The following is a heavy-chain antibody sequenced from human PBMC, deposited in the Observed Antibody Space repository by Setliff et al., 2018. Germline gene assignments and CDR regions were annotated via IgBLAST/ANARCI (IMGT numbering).Heavy chain of an antibody. V-gene: IGHV7-4-1*02. CDR1: GDSIPKNA. CDR3: ARASRFATIVWKGDYYMDV. CDR2: INTNTGNP. Sequence: ASVKVSCKASGDSIPKNAISWVRQAPGQGLEWMGWINTNTGNPSYAQGFTGRFVFSLDTSVSTAYLQISSLKPEDTAMYYCARASRFATIVWKGDYYMDVWGKGTTVTVSS. J-gene: IGHJ6*03. D-gene: IGHD3-16*02.